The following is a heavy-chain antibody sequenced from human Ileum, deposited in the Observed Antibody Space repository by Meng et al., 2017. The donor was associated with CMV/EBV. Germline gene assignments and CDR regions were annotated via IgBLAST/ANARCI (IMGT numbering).Heavy chain of an antibody. Sequence: LQAAAPTLLQPSEPLSLTCTVTGGSLTSYYWPWIRQPAGKGLEWIGRIHPTGTTDDNPSLRSRVSMSLDKSKNQFSLKLTSVTAADTAVYYCARAAARGVPVDLWGQGTLVTVSS. CDR3: ARAAARGVPVDL. CDR1: GGSLTSYY. V-gene: IGHV4-4*07. D-gene: IGHD3-10*01. CDR2: IHPTGTT. J-gene: IGHJ5*02.